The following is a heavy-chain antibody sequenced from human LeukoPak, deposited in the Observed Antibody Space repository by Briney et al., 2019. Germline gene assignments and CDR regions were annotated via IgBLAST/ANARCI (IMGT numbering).Heavy chain of an antibody. V-gene: IGHV4-4*07. CDR1: GGSISGYF. D-gene: IGHD5-12*01. CDR3: AREPASGREPTSGRPLDY. J-gene: IGHJ4*02. CDR2: IYSSGSN. Sequence: SETLSLTCTVSGGSISGYFWTWIRQPAGKGLEWIGRIYSSGSNNYNPSLKSRVTMSLDTSKNHFSLNLTSVTAADTAVYYCAREPASGREPTSGRPLDYWGQGTLVTVSS.